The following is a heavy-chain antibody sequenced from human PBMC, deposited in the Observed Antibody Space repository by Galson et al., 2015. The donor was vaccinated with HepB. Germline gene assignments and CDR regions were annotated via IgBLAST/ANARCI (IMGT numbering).Heavy chain of an antibody. D-gene: IGHD3-22*01. CDR3: ARGVLDRGEYSPCYFYHGFDT. CDR2: ISWNRGRI. V-gene: IGHV3-9*01. J-gene: IGHJ5*02. Sequence: SLRLSCAASGFRLDDYAMHWVRQAPGKGLEWVSGISWNRGRIGYADSVKGRFTISADKANNSLFLQMNSLRAEDTALYYCARGVLDRGEYSPCYFYHGFDTWGQAILVPVSS. CDR1: GFRLDDYA.